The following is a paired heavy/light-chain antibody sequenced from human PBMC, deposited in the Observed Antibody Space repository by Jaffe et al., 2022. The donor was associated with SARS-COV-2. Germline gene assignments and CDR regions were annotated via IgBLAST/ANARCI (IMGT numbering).Heavy chain of an antibody. J-gene: IGHJ4*02. CDR3: TFIDF. D-gene: IGHD3-3*02. Sequence: EVRLEESGGGFVQPGGSLRLSCAASGFPFSGYPMTWVRQAPGEGLEWVSYISNDGSSIVYADSVKGRFTISRDNARNSLYLQMNSLRAEDTAIYYCTFIDFWGRGTLVTVSS. CDR1: GFPFSGYP. CDR2: ISNDGSSI. V-gene: IGHV3-48*01.
Light chain of an antibody. CDR1: ESLVHGDGNIY. CDR2: KIS. CDR3: MQGSHWRF. Sequence: DVVMTQSPLSLPVTLGQPASISCRSSESLVHGDGNIYLNWFHQRPGQSPRRLIYKISFRESGVPDRFSGSGSGTDFTLRISRVEAEDVGVYYCMQGSHWRFFGQGTKLEIK. V-gene: IGKV2-30*02. J-gene: IGKJ2*01.